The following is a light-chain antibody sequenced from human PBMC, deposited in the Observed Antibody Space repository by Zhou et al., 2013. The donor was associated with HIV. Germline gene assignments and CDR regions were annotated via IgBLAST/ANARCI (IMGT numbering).Light chain of an antibody. CDR1: QSFGSRY. V-gene: IGKV3-15*01. CDR2: GAF. CDR3: QQYNYWPPYT. Sequence: EIVLTQSPGTLSLSPGERATLSCRASQSFGSRYLTWYQQKPGQAPRLLIFGAFSRATGIPGRFSGSGSGTEFTLTISSLQSEDSAVYYCQQYNYWPPYTFGQGTKLEI. J-gene: IGKJ2*01.